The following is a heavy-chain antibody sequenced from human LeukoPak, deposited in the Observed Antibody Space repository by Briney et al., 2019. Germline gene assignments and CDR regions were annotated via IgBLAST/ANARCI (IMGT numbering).Heavy chain of an antibody. CDR2: ITNSGSTI. D-gene: IGHD3-9*01. CDR1: GFTFSDYN. J-gene: IGHJ6*02. CDR3: ARSIGLTGGGVDV. Sequence: TGGSLRLSCAASGFTFSDYNMNWVRQAPGRGLEWVSYITNSGSTIHYADSVRGRFTISRDNAKNSLYLQMNSLRAEDTAVYYCARSIGLTGGGVDVWGQGTTVTVSS. V-gene: IGHV3-11*01.